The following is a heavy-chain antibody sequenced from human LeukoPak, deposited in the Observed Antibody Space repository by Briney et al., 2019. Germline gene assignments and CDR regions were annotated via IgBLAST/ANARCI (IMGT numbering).Heavy chain of an antibody. Sequence: GGSLRLSCAASGFTFSSYSMNWVRQAPGKGLEWVSSISSSSSYIYYADSVKGRFTISRDNAKNSLYLQMNSLRAEDTAVYYCASSVDIAMGPNYYYYGMDVWGQGTTVTVSS. CDR2: ISSSSSYI. CDR1: GFTFSSYS. J-gene: IGHJ6*02. V-gene: IGHV3-21*01. D-gene: IGHD5-18*01. CDR3: ASSVDIAMGPNYYYYGMDV.